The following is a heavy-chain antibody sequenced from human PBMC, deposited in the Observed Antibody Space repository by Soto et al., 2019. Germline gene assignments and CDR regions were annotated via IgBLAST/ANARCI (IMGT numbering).Heavy chain of an antibody. Sequence: EVQLLESGGGLVQTGGSLRLSCVAYTFTLSSYAMTWVRQAPGKGLEWVSGISPSGGDTYYADSVKGRITISRDNSKKTLYLHEDSVIVEDTDLCYCARSWGSPDPWGQAKQVTVSS. D-gene: IGHD6-13*01. V-gene: IGHV3-23*01. CDR2: ISPSGGDT. CDR1: TFTLSSYA. J-gene: IGHJ5*02. CDR3: ARSWGSPDP.